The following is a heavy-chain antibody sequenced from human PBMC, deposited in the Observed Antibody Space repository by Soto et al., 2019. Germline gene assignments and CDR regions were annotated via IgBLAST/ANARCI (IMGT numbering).Heavy chain of an antibody. V-gene: IGHV3-33*01. CDR3: AREDYYDSSGYPSFDY. Sequence: GGSLRLSCAASGFTFSSYGMHWVRQAPGKGLEWVAVIWYDGSNKYYADSVKGRFTISRDNSKNTLYLQMNSLRAEDTAVYYCAREDYYDSSGYPSFDYWGQGTLVTVSS. D-gene: IGHD3-22*01. J-gene: IGHJ4*02. CDR2: IWYDGSNK. CDR1: GFTFSSYG.